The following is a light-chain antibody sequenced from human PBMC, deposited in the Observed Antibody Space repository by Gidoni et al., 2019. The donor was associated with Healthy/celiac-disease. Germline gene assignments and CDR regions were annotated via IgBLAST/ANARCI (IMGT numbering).Light chain of an antibody. CDR2: KAS. Sequence: DIQMTQSPSTLSASVGDRVTITCRASQSISSWLAWYQQKPGKAPKLLIYKASSLESGVPSRFSGSGAGTEFTLTISSLQPDDFATYYCQQYNSYPYTFGQGTKLEIK. CDR3: QQYNSYPYT. CDR1: QSISSW. J-gene: IGKJ2*01. V-gene: IGKV1-5*03.